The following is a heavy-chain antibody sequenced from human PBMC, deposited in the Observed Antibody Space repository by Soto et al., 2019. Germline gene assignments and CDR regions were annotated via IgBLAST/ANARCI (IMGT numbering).Heavy chain of an antibody. V-gene: IGHV3-53*01. CDR3: ARGAGYCTGGSCYGRDWFDP. J-gene: IGHJ5*02. Sequence: EVQLVESGGGLVQPGGSLRLSCAASGVSVSGDYMTWVRQAPEKGLEWVSVIYVGVTTSYAESVKGRFIVSRDNSKNTLYLHMNSLRVEDTAVYYCARGAGYCTGGSCYGRDWFDPWGQGVLVTVST. D-gene: IGHD2-15*01. CDR2: IYVGVTT. CDR1: GVSVSGDY.